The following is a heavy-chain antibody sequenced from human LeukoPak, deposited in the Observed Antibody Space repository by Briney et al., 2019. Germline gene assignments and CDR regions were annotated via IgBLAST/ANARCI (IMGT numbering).Heavy chain of an antibody. J-gene: IGHJ4*02. V-gene: IGHV4-38-2*01. CDR1: GYSIISDYY. CDR2: VYHSGST. CDR3: ARNSSGHSFEY. D-gene: IGHD6-19*01. Sequence: SETLSLTCAVSGYSIISDYYWGWIRQSPGKGLEWIGSVYHSGSTHYNPSLKSRVTMSVDTSKNQFSLKLNSATAADTAVYYCARNSSGHSFEYWGQGSLVTVSS.